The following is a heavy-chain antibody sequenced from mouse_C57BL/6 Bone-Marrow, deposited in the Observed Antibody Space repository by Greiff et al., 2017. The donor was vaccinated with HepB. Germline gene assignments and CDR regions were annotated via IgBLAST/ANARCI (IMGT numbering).Heavy chain of an antibody. J-gene: IGHJ1*03. D-gene: IGHD1-1*01. V-gene: IGHV1-63*01. CDR3: ARVGDGSSYGYFDV. CDR2: IYPGGGYT. CDR1: GYTFTNYW. Sequence: VQLQQSGAELVRPGTSVKMSCKASGYTFTNYWIGWAKQRPGHGLEWIGDIYPGGGYTNYNEKFKGKATMTADKSSSTAYMQFSSRTSEDSAIYYCARVGDGSSYGYFDVWGTGTTVTVSS.